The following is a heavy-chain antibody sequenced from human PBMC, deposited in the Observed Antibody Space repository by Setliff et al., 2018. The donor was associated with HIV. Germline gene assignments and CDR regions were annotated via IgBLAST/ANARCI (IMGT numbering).Heavy chain of an antibody. CDR3: ARDRLPAEVAVSGDWFDP. J-gene: IGHJ5*02. D-gene: IGHD5-12*01. CDR1: GDSFSNYG. CDR2: IVPLIDTA. Sequence: GASVKVSCKAFGDSFSNYGFGWVRQAPGQGLEWLGGIVPLIDTASNAQKFQGRVTITADKSTSTVYMDLSSLTSEDTAVYYCARDRLPAEVAVSGDWFDPWGQGTLVTVSS. V-gene: IGHV1-69*06.